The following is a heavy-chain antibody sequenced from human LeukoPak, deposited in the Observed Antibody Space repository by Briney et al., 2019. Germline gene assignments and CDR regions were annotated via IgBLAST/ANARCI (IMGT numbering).Heavy chain of an antibody. J-gene: IGHJ4*02. V-gene: IGHV3-21*01. CDR3: ARDRGYCSSTSCYVVYFDY. CDR1: GFTFSSYS. CDR2: ISSSSSYI. D-gene: IGHD2-2*01. Sequence: GGSLRLSCAASGFTFSSYSMNWVRQAPGKGLEWVSSISSSSSYIYYADSVKGRFTISRDNAKNSLYLQMNSLRAEDTAVYYCARDRGYCSSTSCYVVYFDYWGQGTLVTVSS.